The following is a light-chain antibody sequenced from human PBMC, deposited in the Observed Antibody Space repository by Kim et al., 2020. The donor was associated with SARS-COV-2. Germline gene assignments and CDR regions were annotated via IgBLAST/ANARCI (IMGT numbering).Light chain of an antibody. Sequence: GGTVTLACATSAGAVTGTYDPSWFQQKRGQAPRSLIYNTESKHGWTPPRFSGSLLGGRGALTLAGVQAEDEADYCCLLFIGGVPLFGGGTKVTVL. CDR2: NTE. CDR1: AGAVTGTYD. J-gene: IGLJ2*01. V-gene: IGLV7-43*01. CDR3: LLFIGGVPL.